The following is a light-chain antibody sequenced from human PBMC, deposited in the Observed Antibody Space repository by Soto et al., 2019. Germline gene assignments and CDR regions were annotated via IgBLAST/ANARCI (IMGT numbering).Light chain of an antibody. CDR3: LQDINYPWT. Sequence: DIQITQSPSSVSASVGDRVTITCRASQGISSWLAWYQQKPGKAPKLLIYGASNLQSGVPPRFSGSGSGTDFTLAISSLQPEDSATYYCLQDINYPWTFGQGTKVDIK. J-gene: IGKJ1*01. CDR2: GAS. CDR1: QGISSW. V-gene: IGKV1-12*01.